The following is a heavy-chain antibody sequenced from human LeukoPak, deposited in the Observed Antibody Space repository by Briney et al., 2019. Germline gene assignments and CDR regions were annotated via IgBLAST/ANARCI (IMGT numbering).Heavy chain of an antibody. D-gene: IGHD2-21*02. CDR3: ARDRGAYCGGDCYLGFDY. CDR1: GFTFSTYD. Sequence: GSLRLSCAASGFTFSTYDMNWVRQAPGKGLEWVSSIAGSSGYISYADSVKGRFTISRDNAKKSLYLQMTSLTAEDTAVYYCARDRGAYCGGDCYLGFDYWGRGTLVTVSS. V-gene: IGHV3-21*01. J-gene: IGHJ4*01. CDR2: IAGSSGYI.